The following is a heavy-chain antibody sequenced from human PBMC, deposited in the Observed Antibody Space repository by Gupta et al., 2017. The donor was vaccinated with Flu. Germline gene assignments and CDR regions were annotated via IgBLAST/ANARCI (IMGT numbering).Heavy chain of an antibody. V-gene: IGHV4-34*01. CDR2: TNHGGST. Sequence: IRQSPGKGLEWIGETNHGGSTNYNPSLKSRVTISLDTSKKQFSLRVTSVTAADTAIYYCARGLAGSDYGALDIWGQGTLVTVSS. J-gene: IGHJ3*02. D-gene: IGHD4-17*01. CDR3: ARGLAGSDYGALDI.